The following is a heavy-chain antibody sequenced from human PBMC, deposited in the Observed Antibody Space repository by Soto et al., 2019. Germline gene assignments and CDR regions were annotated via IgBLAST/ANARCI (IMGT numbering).Heavy chain of an antibody. J-gene: IGHJ2*01. V-gene: IGHV1-69*06. CDR1: EDTFRNYA. Sequence: QVELVQSGAEVKKPGSSVKVSCQASEDTFRNYAISWVRQAPGQGREGMGGFIPILGTAHYAQKFQGRVTITADTSSNTVYLELSSLRFEDTAVYYCASTKYDSSAYYYWYLGLWGRGTLVTVSS. D-gene: IGHD3-22*01. CDR3: ASTKYDSSAYYYWYLGL. CDR2: FIPILGTA.